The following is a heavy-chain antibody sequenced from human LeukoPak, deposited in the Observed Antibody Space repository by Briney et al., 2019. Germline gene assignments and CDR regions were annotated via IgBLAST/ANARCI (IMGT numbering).Heavy chain of an antibody. V-gene: IGHV3-30*03. J-gene: IGHJ4*02. D-gene: IGHD6-19*01. CDR3: ARRPPAVAGLDY. Sequence: GVSLRLSCAASGFTFSSYNMHWVRQAPGKGLEWVALISKDGSNKYYADSVKGRFTISRDNSKNTVYVEMNSLRGEDTAVYYCARRPPAVAGLDYWGQGTLVTVSS. CDR2: ISKDGSNK. CDR1: GFTFSSYN.